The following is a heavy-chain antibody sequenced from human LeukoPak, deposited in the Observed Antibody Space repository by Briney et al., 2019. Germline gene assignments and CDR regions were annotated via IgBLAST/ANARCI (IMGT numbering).Heavy chain of an antibody. J-gene: IGHJ3*02. V-gene: IGHV3-23*01. Sequence: GGSLRLSCSASGFTFSTYAMSWVRQAPGKGLEWVSAISGGLTSTHYADSVKGRFTISRDNSKNTLYLQMNSLRAEDTAIYYCAKDSSMIRGVYDGFDIWGQGTMVTVSS. D-gene: IGHD3-10*01. CDR1: GFTFSTYA. CDR2: ISGGLTST. CDR3: AKDSSMIRGVYDGFDI.